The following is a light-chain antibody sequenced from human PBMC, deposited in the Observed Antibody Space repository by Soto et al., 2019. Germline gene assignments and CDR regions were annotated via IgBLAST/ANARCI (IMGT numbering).Light chain of an antibody. Sequence: EIVMTQSPATLSVSPGERATLSCRASQSISSSLAWYQQKPGQAPRLLIYDASDRADGIPARFTGRRSGTDFTLTISSLEPEDFAVYYCQQRSNWLTFGGGTKVDIK. CDR2: DAS. CDR1: QSISSS. J-gene: IGKJ4*01. V-gene: IGKV3-11*01. CDR3: QQRSNWLT.